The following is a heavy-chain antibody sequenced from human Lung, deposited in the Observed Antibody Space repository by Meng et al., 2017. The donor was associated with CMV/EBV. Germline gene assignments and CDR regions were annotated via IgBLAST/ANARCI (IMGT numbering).Heavy chain of an antibody. D-gene: IGHD1-14*01. CDR1: GYSFTGYF. J-gene: IGHJ6*02. CDR3: ARSRPGSHYYYGMDV. CDR2: INPDSGTT. Sequence: ASVXVSXKASGYSFTGYFVNWVRQAPGQGLEWMGWINPDSGTTDYAPNFQGRVTMTRDTSINTAYMELSRLRSDDTAVYYCARSRPGSHYYYGMDVWGQGTXVNGAS. V-gene: IGHV1-2*02.